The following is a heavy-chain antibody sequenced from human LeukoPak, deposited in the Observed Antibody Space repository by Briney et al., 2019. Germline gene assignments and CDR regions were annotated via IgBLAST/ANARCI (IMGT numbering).Heavy chain of an antibody. D-gene: IGHD3-22*01. J-gene: IGHJ4*02. Sequence: ASEKVSRKTSGYTFTGYYMHWVRQAPGQGLEWMGWINPNSGGTNYAQKFQDRVTMTGDTSISTAYMELSRLTSDDTAVYYCARAPMIVVVFPPRLDYWGQGTLVTVSS. CDR1: GYTFTGYY. V-gene: IGHV1-2*02. CDR2: INPNSGGT. CDR3: ARAPMIVVVFPPRLDY.